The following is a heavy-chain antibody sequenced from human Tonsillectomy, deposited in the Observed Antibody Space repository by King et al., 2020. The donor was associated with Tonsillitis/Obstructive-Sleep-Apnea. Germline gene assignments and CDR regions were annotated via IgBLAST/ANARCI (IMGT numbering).Heavy chain of an antibody. CDR3: AKIGYSPRSSWFDP. D-gene: IGHD5-24*01. J-gene: IGHJ5*02. CDR2: ISSSSTYT. CDR1: GFTFSDYY. Sequence: VQLVQSGGGLVKPGGSLRLSCAASGFTFSDYYMSWIRQAPGKGLEWVSYISSSSTYTNYADSVKGRFTISRDNAKNSLYLQMNSLRAEGTAVYYWAKIGYSPRSSWFDPWGQGTLVTVSS. V-gene: IGHV3-11*05.